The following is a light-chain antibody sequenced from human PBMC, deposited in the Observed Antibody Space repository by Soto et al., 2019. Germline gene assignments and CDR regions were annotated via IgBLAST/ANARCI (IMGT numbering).Light chain of an antibody. Sequence: DVVTTQFPLSLPVPLGQPASIXXRSXRNLVDRDGNTFLNWYHQRPGQSPRXXIYKVSYRDSGVPDRFSGSGAGTDFTLKISRVEAEDVGVYYCMQGTHWPWTFGQGTKVDIK. V-gene: IGKV2-30*01. CDR1: RNLVDRDGNTF. J-gene: IGKJ1*01. CDR2: KVS. CDR3: MQGTHWPWT.